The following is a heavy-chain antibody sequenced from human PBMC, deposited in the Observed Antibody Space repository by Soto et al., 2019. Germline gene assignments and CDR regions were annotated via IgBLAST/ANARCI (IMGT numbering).Heavy chain of an antibody. CDR2: IYYGGST. Sequence: QVQLQESGPGLVKPSETLSLTCTVSGGSISGYYWSWVRQPPGKGLEWIGYIYYGGSTHYNPSLRSRVNLSIDKPTNQFSLKLSFMTAADTAIYSCARSLPHYDRNGYREYFQHCGQGAQVTVSS. D-gene: IGHD3-22*01. CDR1: GGSISGYY. J-gene: IGHJ1*01. CDR3: ARSLPHYDRNGYREYFQH. V-gene: IGHV4-59*01.